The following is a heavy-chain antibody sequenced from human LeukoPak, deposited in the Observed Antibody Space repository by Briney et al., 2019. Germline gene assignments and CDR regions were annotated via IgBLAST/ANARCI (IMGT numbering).Heavy chain of an antibody. V-gene: IGHV4-39*01. CDR2: ISYSGRT. J-gene: IGHJ4*02. CDR3: ARLKTGDYGDYGGDC. Sequence: PSETLSLTCTVSGGSITSRDYYWGWIRQPPGKGLEWSGTISYSGRTYYNPSLESRVTISVDTSKNQFSLKLSSVTAADTAVYYCARLKTGDYGDYGGDCWGQGTLVTVSS. D-gene: IGHD4-17*01. CDR1: GGSITSRDYY.